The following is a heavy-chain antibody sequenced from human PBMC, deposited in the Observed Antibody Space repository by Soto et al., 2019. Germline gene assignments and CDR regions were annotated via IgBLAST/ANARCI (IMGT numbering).Heavy chain of an antibody. D-gene: IGHD3-16*01. CDR1: GFTFSRYT. CDR2: IAYDGRDK. V-gene: IGHV3-30-3*01. J-gene: IGHJ4*02. CDR3: ARDLRFVADYYFDF. Sequence: LRLSCGAFGFTFSRYTMHWVRQTPGEGLEWVAVIAYDGRDKHHADSVKGRFTISRDNSENTLYLQMNGLRPEDTAVYYCARDLRFVADYYFDFWGQGTLVTVSS.